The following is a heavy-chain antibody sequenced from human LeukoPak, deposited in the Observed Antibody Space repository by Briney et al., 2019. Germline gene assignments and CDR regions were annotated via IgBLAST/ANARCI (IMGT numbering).Heavy chain of an antibody. CDR1: GYTPTELS. J-gene: IGHJ4*02. D-gene: IGHD4-11*01. CDR2: FDPEDGET. Sequence: ASVKVSCKVSGYTPTELSMHWVRQAPGKGLEWMGGFDPEDGETIYAQKFQGRVTMTEDTSTDTAYMELSSLRSEDTAVYYCATDPDDYSNYVSYWGQGTLVTVSP. CDR3: ATDPDDYSNYVSY. V-gene: IGHV1-24*01.